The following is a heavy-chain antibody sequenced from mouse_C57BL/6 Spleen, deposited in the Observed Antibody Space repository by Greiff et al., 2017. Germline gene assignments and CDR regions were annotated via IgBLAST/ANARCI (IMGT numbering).Heavy chain of an antibody. V-gene: IGHV6-3*01. Sequence: EVQLQESGGGLVQPGGSMKLSCVASGFTFSNYWMNWVRQSPEKGLEWVAQIRLKSDNYATDYAESVKGRFTISREDSKSSVYLQMNNLRAEDTGIYYCTVGGYYDYWGQGTTLTVSS. J-gene: IGHJ2*01. CDR2: IRLKSDNYAT. CDR1: GFTFSNYW. CDR3: TVGGYYDY. D-gene: IGHD2-3*01.